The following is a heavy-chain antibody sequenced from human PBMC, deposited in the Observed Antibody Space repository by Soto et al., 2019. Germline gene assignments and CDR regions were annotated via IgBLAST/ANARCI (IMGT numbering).Heavy chain of an antibody. Sequence: QVQLVQSGAEVKKPGASVTVSCKASGYTFPNYVINWVRQATGKGLEWMGWMNPKSGNTGSAQKFQGRVTMTRNTTIATAHMDLRSLGSDDTALDYCARVMSGGHSDYWGQGTLVTVSS. J-gene: IGHJ4*02. CDR3: ARVMSGGHSDY. CDR1: GYTFPNYV. CDR2: MNPKSGNT. V-gene: IGHV1-8*01. D-gene: IGHD2-15*01.